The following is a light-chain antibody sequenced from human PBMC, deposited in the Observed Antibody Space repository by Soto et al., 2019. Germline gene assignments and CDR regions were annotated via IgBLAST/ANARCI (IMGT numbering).Light chain of an antibody. CDR2: EDT. CDR3: QSSDSSNHVV. CDR1: SGTIVTNY. J-gene: IGLJ2*01. V-gene: IGLV6-57*02. Sequence: LAQPHSVSESPGKTVTISCTGSSGTIVTNYVQWYQQRPGSAPTTVIFEDTQRPSGVPDRFSGSIDRSSNSASLTISGLKTEDEADYFCQSSDSSNHVVFGGGTKLTVL.